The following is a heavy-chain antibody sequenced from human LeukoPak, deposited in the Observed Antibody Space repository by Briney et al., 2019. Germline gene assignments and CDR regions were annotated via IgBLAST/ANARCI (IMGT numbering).Heavy chain of an antibody. D-gene: IGHD3-3*01. Sequence: RPGGSLRLSCAASGFTFSNYGMHWVRQAPGKGLEWLAVISYDGSNKYYADSVKGRFTISRDNSKNTLYLQMNSLRVEDTAVYYCARKGGSRFLGRYKYYGLDVWGQGTTVTVS. J-gene: IGHJ6*02. CDR2: ISYDGSNK. CDR1: GFTFSNYG. V-gene: IGHV3-30*03. CDR3: ARKGGSRFLGRYKYYGLDV.